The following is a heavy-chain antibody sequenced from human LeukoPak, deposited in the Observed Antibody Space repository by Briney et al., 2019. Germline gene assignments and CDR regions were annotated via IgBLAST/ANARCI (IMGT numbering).Heavy chain of an antibody. D-gene: IGHD3-3*01. CDR2: ISGDGGST. Sequence: GGSLRLSCAPSGFTFDDHAMHWVRQAPGKGLEWVSLISGDGGSTYYADSVKGRFTISRDNSKNSLYLQMNSLRTEDTALYYCAKDISNYYFWSRFYTWGQGTLVTVSS. V-gene: IGHV3-43*02. J-gene: IGHJ5*02. CDR3: AKDISNYYFWSRFYT. CDR1: GFTFDDHA.